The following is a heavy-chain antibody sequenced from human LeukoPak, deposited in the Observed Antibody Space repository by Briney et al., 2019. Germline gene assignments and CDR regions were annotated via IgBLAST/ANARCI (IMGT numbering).Heavy chain of an antibody. CDR2: ISGGDGTTYYA. D-gene: IGHD3-9*01. CDR1: GFTFSSYG. V-gene: IGHV3-23*01. Sequence: GGSLRLSCAASGFTFSSYGMSWVRQSPGKGLEWVSAISGGDGTTYYAYYADSVKGRFTISRDNSKNTLYLQMNSLRAEDTAVYYCAKFYDILTGYFDYWGQGTLVTVSS. J-gene: IGHJ4*02. CDR3: AKFYDILTGYFDY.